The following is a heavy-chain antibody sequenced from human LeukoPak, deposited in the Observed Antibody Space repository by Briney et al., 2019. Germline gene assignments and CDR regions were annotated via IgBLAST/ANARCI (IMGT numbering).Heavy chain of an antibody. Sequence: GGSLRLSCAASGLSFSGYTMNWVRQAPGKGLEWLSYISSGGGTIYYAESVKGRFTISRDNANNSLFLQMNSLRDDDTAVYYCARVSETDLSWYFGGMDVWGRGTTVIVSS. CDR2: ISSGGGTI. J-gene: IGHJ6*02. CDR3: ARVSETDLSWYFGGMDV. V-gene: IGHV3-48*02. CDR1: GLSFSGYT. D-gene: IGHD3-10*01.